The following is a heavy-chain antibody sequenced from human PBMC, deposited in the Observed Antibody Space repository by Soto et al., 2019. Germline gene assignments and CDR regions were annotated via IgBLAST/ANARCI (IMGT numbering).Heavy chain of an antibody. J-gene: IGHJ4*02. Sequence: GGSLRLSCVTSGFTFSSFAMDWVRQAPGKGLEWVAAISFDGRDISYRESVKGRFTISRDKFKNTVYLQMNSLRPEDTAVYYCAKESEDLTSNFDYWGQGTLVTVSS. V-gene: IGHV3-30*18. CDR1: GFTFSSFA. CDR3: AKESEDLTSNFDY. CDR2: ISFDGRDI.